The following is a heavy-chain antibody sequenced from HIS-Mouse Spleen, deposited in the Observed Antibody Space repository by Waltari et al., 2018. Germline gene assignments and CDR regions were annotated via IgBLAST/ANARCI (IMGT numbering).Heavy chain of an antibody. CDR2: IYTSGST. J-gene: IGHJ3*02. CDR1: GGSISSYY. CDR3: ARDFHDFWSGYYGGDKKHDAFDI. Sequence: QVQLQESGPGLVKPSETLSLTCTVSGGSISSYYWSWIRQPPGKGLEWFGRIYTSGSTNYNPSLKSRVTMSVDTSKNQFSLKLSSVTAADTAVYYCARDFHDFWSGYYGGDKKHDAFDIWGQGTMVTVSS. V-gene: IGHV4-4*07. D-gene: IGHD3-3*01.